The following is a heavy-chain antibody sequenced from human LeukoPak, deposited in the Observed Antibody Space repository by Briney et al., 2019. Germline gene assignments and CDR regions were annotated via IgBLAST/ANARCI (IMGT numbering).Heavy chain of an antibody. Sequence: PSETLSLTCAVYGGSFSGYYWSWIRQPPGKGLEWIGEINHSGSTNYNPSLKSRVTISVDTSKNQFSLKLSSVTAADTAVYYCARGRVRRYFDSYYFDYWGQETLVTVSS. CDR1: GGSFSGYY. V-gene: IGHV4-34*01. D-gene: IGHD3-9*01. CDR3: ARGRVRRYFDSYYFDY. J-gene: IGHJ4*02. CDR2: INHSGST.